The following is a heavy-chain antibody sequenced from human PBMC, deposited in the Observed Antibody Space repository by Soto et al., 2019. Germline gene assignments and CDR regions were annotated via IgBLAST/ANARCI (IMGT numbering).Heavy chain of an antibody. CDR3: AHSRCGGDCLQSYSSHYYYGMDV. CDR1: GFSLSTGGVG. Sequence: QITLKESGPTLVKPTQTLTLTCTFSGFSLSTGGVGVAWIRQPPGEALEWLALIYWDDDKRYSPSLKSRLTITKDTSKNQVVLSMTNMDPVDTATYYCAHSRCGGDCLQSYSSHYYYGMDVWGQGTTVTVSS. CDR2: IYWDDDK. J-gene: IGHJ6*02. V-gene: IGHV2-5*02. D-gene: IGHD2-21*02.